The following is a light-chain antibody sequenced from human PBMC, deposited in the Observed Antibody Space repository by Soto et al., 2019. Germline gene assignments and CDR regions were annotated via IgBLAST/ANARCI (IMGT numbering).Light chain of an antibody. V-gene: IGKV2-30*01. Sequence: DVVMTQSPLSLHVTLGQPASISCRSSQSIVYSDGNTFLNWFQPRPGQSPRRLIYKVSNRDSGVPDRFSGSGSGTDFTLKISRVEAEDVGVYYCMQGTHWPWTFGQGPKVEIK. CDR2: KVS. CDR3: MQGTHWPWT. J-gene: IGKJ1*01. CDR1: QSIVYSDGNTF.